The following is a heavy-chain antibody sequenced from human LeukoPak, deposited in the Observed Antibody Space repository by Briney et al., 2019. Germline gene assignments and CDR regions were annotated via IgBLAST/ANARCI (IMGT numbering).Heavy chain of an antibody. D-gene: IGHD3-10*01. Sequence: GGSLRLSCAASGFTFSSYAMSWVRQSPGKGLEWVSVLGRGGGATYYADSVKGRFTISRDNSKNTLYLQMNSLRAEDTAVYYCAKHYYDSGRWTFDIWGQGTTVTVSS. CDR1: GFTFSSYA. J-gene: IGHJ3*02. CDR3: AKHYYDSGRWTFDI. V-gene: IGHV3-23*01. CDR2: LGRGGGAT.